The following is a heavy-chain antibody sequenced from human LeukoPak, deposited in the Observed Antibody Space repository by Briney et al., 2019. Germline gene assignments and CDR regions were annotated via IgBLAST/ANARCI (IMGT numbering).Heavy chain of an antibody. CDR3: ARLLRSGRLYSSGWLLGISSLHY. Sequence: EASVKVSRKASVYTFTSDDIKSVRQATGQGVEWVGGINPNSGNTGSTQKFQGTVTMSRNTSISTAYMELSSLRSQTTAVCYCARLLRSGRLYSSGWLLGISSLHYWGQGTLVTVSS. CDR1: VYTFTSDD. D-gene: IGHD6-19*01. CDR2: INPNSGNT. J-gene: IGHJ4*02. V-gene: IGHV1-8*01.